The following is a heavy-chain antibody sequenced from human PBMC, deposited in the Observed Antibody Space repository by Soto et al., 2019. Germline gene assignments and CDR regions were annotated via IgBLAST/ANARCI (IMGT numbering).Heavy chain of an antibody. CDR1: GFTFSNSA. J-gene: IGHJ4*02. V-gene: IGHV3-23*01. CDR2: IGRGGTPT. D-gene: IGHD4-4*01. Sequence: GGFLRLSCAASGFTFSNSAMNWVRQAPGMGLEWVSFIGRGGTPTSYAASVRGRFTISRDTSKNTLFLEMHSLRVEDTAVYYCAKDLSSNNYWGQGTLVTVSS. CDR3: AKDLSSNNY.